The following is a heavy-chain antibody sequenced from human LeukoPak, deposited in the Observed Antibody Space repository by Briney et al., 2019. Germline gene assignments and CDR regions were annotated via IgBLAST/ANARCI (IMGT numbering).Heavy chain of an antibody. CDR2: ISSNGGST. V-gene: IGHV3-64*01. CDR1: GFTFSSYA. Sequence: GGSLRLSCAASGFTFSSYAMHWVRQAPGKGLEYVSAISSNGGSTYYANSVKGRFTISRDNSKNTLYLQMGSLRAGDMAVYYCARGRSDSSGYYYEPPDYWGQGTLVTVSS. J-gene: IGHJ4*02. CDR3: ARGRSDSSGYYYEPPDY. D-gene: IGHD3-22*01.